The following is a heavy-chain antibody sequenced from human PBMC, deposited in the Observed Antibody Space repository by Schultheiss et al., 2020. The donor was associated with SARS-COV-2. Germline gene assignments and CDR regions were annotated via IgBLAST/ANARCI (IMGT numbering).Heavy chain of an antibody. CDR2: IYYSGST. D-gene: IGHD5-18*01. CDR1: GGSISSYY. CDR3: ARSYSYGETFDY. Sequence: SETLSLTCTVSGGSISSYYWSWIRQPPGKGLEWIGYIYYSGSTNYNPSLKSRVTISVDTSKNQFSLKLSSVTAADTAVYYCARSYSYGETFDYWGQGTLVTVSS. V-gene: IGHV4-59*12. J-gene: IGHJ4*02.